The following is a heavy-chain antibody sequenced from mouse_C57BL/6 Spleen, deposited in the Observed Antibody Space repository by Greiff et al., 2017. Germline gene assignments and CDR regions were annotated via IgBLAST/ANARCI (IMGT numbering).Heavy chain of an antibody. CDR2: ISDGGSYT. V-gene: IGHV5-4*01. CDR1: GFTFSSYA. D-gene: IGHD1-1*01. CDR3: AREVVATPGFDV. J-gene: IGHJ1*03. Sequence: EVKLMESGGGLVKPGGSLKLSCAASGFTFSSYAMSWVRQTPEKRLEWVATISDGGSYTYYPDNVKGRFTISRDNAKNNLYLQMSHLKSEDTAMYYCAREVVATPGFDVWGTGTTVTVSS.